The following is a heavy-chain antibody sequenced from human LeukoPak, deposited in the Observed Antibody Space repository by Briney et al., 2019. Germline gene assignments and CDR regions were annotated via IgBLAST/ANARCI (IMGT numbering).Heavy chain of an antibody. CDR2: IYTSGST. CDR1: GGSISSYY. CDR3: ARLYYDFWSGYYGGFDP. V-gene: IGHV4-4*09. Sequence: SETLSLTCTVSGGSISSYYWSWIRQPPGKGLEWIGYIYTSGSTNYNPSLKSRVTISVDTSKNQFSLKLSSVTAADTAVYYCARLYYDFWSGYYGGFDPWGQGTLVTVSS. D-gene: IGHD3-3*01. J-gene: IGHJ5*02.